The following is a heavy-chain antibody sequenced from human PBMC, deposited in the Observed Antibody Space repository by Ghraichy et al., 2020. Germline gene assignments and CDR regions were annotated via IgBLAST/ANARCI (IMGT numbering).Heavy chain of an antibody. CDR2: IYSDGST. J-gene: IGHJ4*02. Sequence: GGSLRLSCAAPGFIVSSGYMSWVRQAPGKGLDWVSLIYSDGSTYDADSVRGRFTISRANSKNTLYLQMNSLRAEDTAVYYCARRGSDSSAGINDYWGQGTLVTVSS. CDR1: GFIVSSGY. CDR3: ARRGSDSSAGINDY. D-gene: IGHD3-22*01. V-gene: IGHV3-53*01.